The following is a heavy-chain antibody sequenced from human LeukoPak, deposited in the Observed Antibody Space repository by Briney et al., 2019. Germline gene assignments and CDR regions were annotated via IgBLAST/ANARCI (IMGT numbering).Heavy chain of an antibody. CDR2: IFYSGST. CDR1: GGSISSGGYY. J-gene: IGHJ4*02. CDR3: ARVVTLFRGVITYYFDY. D-gene: IGHD3-10*01. V-gene: IGHV4-31*03. Sequence: PSETLSLTCTVSGGSISSGGYYWSWIRQHPGKGLEWFGYIFYSGSTYYNPSLKSRVTMSVDTSKNQFSLKLGSVTAADTSVHYCARVVTLFRGVITYYFDYWGQGTLVTVSS.